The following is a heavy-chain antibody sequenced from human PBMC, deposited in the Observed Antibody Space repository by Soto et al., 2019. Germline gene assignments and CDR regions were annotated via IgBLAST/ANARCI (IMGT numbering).Heavy chain of an antibody. D-gene: IGHD4-4*01. CDR2: IRPDGSET. CDR3: AGWGGHDYNY. CDR1: GFTFTDFY. V-gene: IGHV3-7*03. J-gene: IGHJ4*02. Sequence: EVQLVQSGGGLVQPGGSLRISCVGSGFTFTDFYMNWVRQAPGKGLEWVANIRPDGSETNYVESVKGRFTTSRDNAKNSLFLQMNSLRADDTAVYYCAGWGGHDYNYWGQGSLVTVSS.